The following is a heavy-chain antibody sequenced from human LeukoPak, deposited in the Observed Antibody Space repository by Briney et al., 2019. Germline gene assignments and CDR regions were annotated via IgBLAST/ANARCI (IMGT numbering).Heavy chain of an antibody. Sequence: GGSLRLSCAASGFTFSSYEMNWVRQAPGKGLEWVSYISSSGSTIYYADSVKGRFTISRDNAKNSLYLQMNSLRAEDTAVYYCARDNIAASSDYWGQGTLVTVSS. CDR2: ISSSGSTI. CDR1: GFTFSSYE. CDR3: ARDNIAASSDY. D-gene: IGHD6-25*01. V-gene: IGHV3-48*03. J-gene: IGHJ4*02.